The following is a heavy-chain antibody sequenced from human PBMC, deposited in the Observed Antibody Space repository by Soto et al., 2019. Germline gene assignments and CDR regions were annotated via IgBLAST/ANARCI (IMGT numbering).Heavy chain of an antibody. CDR1: GYTFTSNW. V-gene: IGHV5-51*01. CDR2: IYPGDSDT. Sequence: KVSCKASGYTFTSNWIGWVRQMPGKGLEWMGIIYPGDSDTRYSPSFQGQVTISADKSISTAYLQWSSLKASDTAMYYCAKARQDYYGSGSYVAYWGQGTLVTVSS. D-gene: IGHD3-10*01. CDR3: AKARQDYYGSGSYVAY. J-gene: IGHJ4*02.